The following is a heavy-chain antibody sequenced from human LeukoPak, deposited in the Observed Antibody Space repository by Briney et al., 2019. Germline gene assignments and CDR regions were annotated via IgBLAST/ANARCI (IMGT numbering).Heavy chain of an antibody. Sequence: ASVKVSCKASGGTFSSYAMSWVRQAPGQGLEWMGGIIPIFGTANYAQKFQGRVTITTDKSTSTAYMELSSLRSEDTAVYYCVRVGTLGSCSGGSCYSGSLDYWGQGTLVTVSS. D-gene: IGHD2-15*01. CDR2: IIPIFGTA. J-gene: IGHJ4*02. CDR3: VRVGTLGSCSGGSCYSGSLDY. CDR1: GGTFSSYA. V-gene: IGHV1-69*05.